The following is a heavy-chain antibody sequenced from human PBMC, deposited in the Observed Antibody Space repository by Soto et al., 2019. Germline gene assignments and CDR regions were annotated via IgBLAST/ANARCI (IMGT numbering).Heavy chain of an antibody. D-gene: IGHD2-2*01. J-gene: IGHJ4*02. CDR2: ISSYNGNT. CDR3: ARDLVGCSSTSCYGVALRFDY. V-gene: IGHV1-18*01. CDR1: GYSFTTYG. Sequence: ASVKVSCKTSGYSFTTYGISWVRQAPGQGLEWMGWISSYNGNTNYAQKLQGRVTMTTDTSTSTAYMELRSLRSDDTAVYYCARDLVGCSSTSCYGVALRFDYWGQGTLVTVSS.